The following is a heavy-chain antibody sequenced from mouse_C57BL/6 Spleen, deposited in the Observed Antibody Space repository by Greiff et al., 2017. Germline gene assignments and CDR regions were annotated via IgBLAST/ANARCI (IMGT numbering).Heavy chain of an antibody. CDR1: GFTFSDYG. CDR2: ISSGSSTI. Sequence: EVKLMESGGGLVKPGGSLKFSCAASGFTFSDYGMHWVRQAPEKGLEWVGYISSGSSTINYADTVKGRFTISRDNAKNTLFLPMTSLRSEDTAMYYCAREDYYDFGFAYWGPGTLVTVSA. J-gene: IGHJ3*01. CDR3: AREDYYDFGFAY. D-gene: IGHD2-4*01. V-gene: IGHV5-17*01.